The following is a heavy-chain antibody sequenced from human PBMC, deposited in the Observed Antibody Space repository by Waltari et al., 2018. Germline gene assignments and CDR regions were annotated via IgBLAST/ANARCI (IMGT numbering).Heavy chain of an antibody. V-gene: IGHV4-39*01. J-gene: IGHJ5*02. D-gene: IGHD3-3*01. CDR1: GGSISSSSYY. Sequence: QLQLQESGPGLVKPSETLSLTCTVSGGSISSSSYYWGWIRQPPGKGQEWIGSIYHRGGTYNNPSLKSRVTISVDTSKNQFSLKLSSVTAADTAMYYCARLYYDFLSWFDPWGQGTLVTVSS. CDR2: IYHRGGT. CDR3: ARLYYDFLSWFDP.